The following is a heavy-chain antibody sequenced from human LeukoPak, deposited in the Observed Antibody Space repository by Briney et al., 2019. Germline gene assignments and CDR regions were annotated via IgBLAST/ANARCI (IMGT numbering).Heavy chain of an antibody. J-gene: IGHJ6*03. CDR1: GFTFSSYS. Sequence: GSLRLSCAASGFTFSSYSMNWVRQAPGKGLEWVSSISSSSSYIYYADSVKGRFTISRDNAKNSLYLQMNSLRAEDTAVYYCARDHYDILTGHYYYYMDVWGKGTTVTVSS. CDR3: ARDHYDILTGHYYYYMDV. D-gene: IGHD3-9*01. CDR2: ISSSSSYI. V-gene: IGHV3-21*01.